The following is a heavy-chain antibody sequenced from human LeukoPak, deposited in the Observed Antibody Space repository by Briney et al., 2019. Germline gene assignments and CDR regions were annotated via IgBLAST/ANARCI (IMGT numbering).Heavy chain of an antibody. CDR2: TNAGNGNT. CDR3: ARATDFWSGYYFDP. V-gene: IGHV1-3*01. J-gene: IGHJ5*02. Sequence: ASATVSCTASGYTFTSYAMHWVRQAPGQRLEWMGWTNAGNGNTKYSQKFQGRVTITRDTSASTAYMELSSLRSEDTAVYYCARATDFWSGYYFDPWGQGTLVTVSS. CDR1: GYTFTSYA. D-gene: IGHD3-3*01.